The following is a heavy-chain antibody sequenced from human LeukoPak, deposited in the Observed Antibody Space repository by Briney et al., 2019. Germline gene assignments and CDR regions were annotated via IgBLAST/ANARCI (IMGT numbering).Heavy chain of an antibody. J-gene: IGHJ5*01. D-gene: IGHD3-22*01. V-gene: IGHV1-18*01. CDR1: TSR. CDR3: ARDLWNFYVYSGYNRDFDS. Sequence: ASVKVSCKATSRISWVRQAPGQGLEWMGWIGTYGGDTYYAQKFQGRITVTTDTSTSTVYMELRNLRSDDTAVYYCARDLWNFYVYSGYNRDFDSWGQGTLVTVSS. CDR2: IGTYGGDT.